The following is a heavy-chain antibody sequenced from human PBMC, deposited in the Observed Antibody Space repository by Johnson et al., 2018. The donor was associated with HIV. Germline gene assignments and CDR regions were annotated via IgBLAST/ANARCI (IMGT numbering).Heavy chain of an antibody. Sequence: VQLVESGGGVVQPGGSLRLSCAASGFTFSSYAMHWVRQAPGKGLEWVAVISYDGSNKYYADSVKGRFTISRDNSKNSLYLQMNTLRAEDTAVYYCARDQRGGYSYGDAFDFWGQGTVVSVST. CDR3: ARDQRGGYSYGDAFDF. CDR2: ISYDGSNK. V-gene: IGHV3-30*04. CDR1: GFTFSSYA. D-gene: IGHD5-18*01. J-gene: IGHJ3*01.